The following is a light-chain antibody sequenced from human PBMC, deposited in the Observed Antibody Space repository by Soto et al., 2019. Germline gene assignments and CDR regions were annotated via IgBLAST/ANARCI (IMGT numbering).Light chain of an antibody. CDR3: SSYTGSSTSVI. Sequence: QSALTQPASVSGSPGQSITISCTGTSSDVGTYNYVSWYQQHPGKAPKVMIYDVSNRPSGVSNRFSGSKSGNTASLTISGLQAEDEADDYCSSYTGSSTSVIFGGGTKVTVL. V-gene: IGLV2-14*03. CDR1: SSDVGTYNY. CDR2: DVS. J-gene: IGLJ2*01.